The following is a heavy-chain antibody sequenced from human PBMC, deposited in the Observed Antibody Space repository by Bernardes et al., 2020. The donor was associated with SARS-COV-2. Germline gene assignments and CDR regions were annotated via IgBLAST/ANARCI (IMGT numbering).Heavy chain of an antibody. J-gene: IGHJ1*01. CDR3: VSRPYCVGPSCYHFQD. CDR2: IYYNGIA. CDR1: GASISSHY. Sequence: SETLSLTCSVSGASISSHYWGWLRQTPGRGLEWIANIYYNGIAYYNPSLKSRVTISIDPSAKLVSLNLNSVTAADTGVYYCVSRPYCVGPSCYHFQDWGQGTLVTVSS. D-gene: IGHD3-10*02. V-gene: IGHV4-59*08.